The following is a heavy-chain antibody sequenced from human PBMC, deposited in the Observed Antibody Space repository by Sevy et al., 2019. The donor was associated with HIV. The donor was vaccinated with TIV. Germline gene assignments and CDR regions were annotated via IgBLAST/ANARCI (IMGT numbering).Heavy chain of an antibody. J-gene: IGHJ3*02. CDR3: ARDRGGNSAFDI. CDR2: IFDSGIS. Sequence: SETLSLTCTVSAGSISSGNYYWTWIRQHPEKGLEWIGYIFDSGISYYHPSLKTRVSISGDTSKNQVSLRLTSVTAADTAIYYCARDRGGNSAFDIWGQGTMVTVSS. V-gene: IGHV4-31*03. CDR1: AGSISSGNYY. D-gene: IGHD2-21*02.